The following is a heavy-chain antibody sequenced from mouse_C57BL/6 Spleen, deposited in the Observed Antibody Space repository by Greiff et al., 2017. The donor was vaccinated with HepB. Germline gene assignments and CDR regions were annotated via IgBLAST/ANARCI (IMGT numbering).Heavy chain of an antibody. V-gene: IGHV1-52*01. D-gene: IGHD1-1*01. CDR1: GYTFTSYW. J-gene: IGHJ2*01. CDR3: ARSLYYYGSSYPFDY. CDR2: IDPSDSET. Sequence: QVQLKQPGAELVRPGSSVKLSCKASGYTFTSYWMHWVKQRPIQGLEWIGNIDPSDSETHYNQKFKDKATLTVDKSSSTAYMQLSSLTSEDSAVYYCARSLYYYGSSYPFDYWGQGTTLTVSS.